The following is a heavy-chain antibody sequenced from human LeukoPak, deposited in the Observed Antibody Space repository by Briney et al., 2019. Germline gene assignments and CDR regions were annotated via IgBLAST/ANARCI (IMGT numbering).Heavy chain of an antibody. CDR1: GFTFSSYW. V-gene: IGHV3-7*01. D-gene: IGHD3-22*01. Sequence: PGGSLRLSCVASGFTFSSYWMSWVRQAPGKGLEWVANIKPDGTDKADVDSLRGRSIISRDNAKNSLYLQMNSLRAEDTAVYYCARDPYDSSAYGAFDIWGQGTTVTVSS. J-gene: IGHJ3*02. CDR3: ARDPYDSSAYGAFDI. CDR2: IKPDGTDK.